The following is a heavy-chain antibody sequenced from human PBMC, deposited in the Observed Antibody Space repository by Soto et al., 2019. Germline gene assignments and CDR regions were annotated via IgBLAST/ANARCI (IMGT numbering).Heavy chain of an antibody. D-gene: IGHD3-10*01. Sequence: GGSLRLSCAASGFTFSSYAMHWVRQAPGKGLEWVAVVSYDGSNKYYADSVKGRFTISRDNSKNTLYLQMNSLRAEDTAVYYCAKEGSMVRGVIIPPDYYYYGMDVWGQGTTVTVSS. J-gene: IGHJ6*02. V-gene: IGHV3-30-3*01. CDR1: GFTFSSYA. CDR3: AKEGSMVRGVIIPPDYYYYGMDV. CDR2: VSYDGSNK.